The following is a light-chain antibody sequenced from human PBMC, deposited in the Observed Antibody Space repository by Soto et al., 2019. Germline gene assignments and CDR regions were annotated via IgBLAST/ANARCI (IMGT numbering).Light chain of an antibody. CDR3: QHSYSTLLT. V-gene: IGKV1-39*01. CDR2: AAS. Sequence: DIQMTQSPSSLSASVGDRVTITCRASQSISSYLNWYQQKPGKAPKLLIYAASSLQSGVPSRFSGSGSGTDFTLTISILQPEDFATYYCQHSYSTLLTFGQGTKLEIK. J-gene: IGKJ2*01. CDR1: QSISSY.